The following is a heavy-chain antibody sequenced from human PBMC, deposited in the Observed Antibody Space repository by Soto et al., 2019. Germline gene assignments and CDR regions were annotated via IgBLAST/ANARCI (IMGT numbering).Heavy chain of an antibody. D-gene: IGHD6-13*01. Sequence: SVKVSCKASGGTFSSYAISWVRQAPGQGLEWMGGIIPIFGTANYAQKFQGRVTITADESTSTAYMELSSLRSEDTAVYYCARSGSSWYDNWSDPWGQGTLGTVS. J-gene: IGHJ5*02. V-gene: IGHV1-69*13. CDR2: IIPIFGTA. CDR3: ARSGSSWYDNWSDP. CDR1: GGTFSSYA.